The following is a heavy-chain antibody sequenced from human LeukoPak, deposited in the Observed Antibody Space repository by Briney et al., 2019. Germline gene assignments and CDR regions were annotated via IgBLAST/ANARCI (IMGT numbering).Heavy chain of an antibody. CDR2: TYYSGST. CDR1: GGSVSSGSYY. J-gene: IGHJ5*02. Sequence: RSETLSLTCAVSGGSVSSGSYYWSWIRQPPGKGLDWIGYTYYSGSTNYNPSLKSRVTISVDTSKNQFSLKLSSVTAADTAVYYCARGYDFRSGYPYNWFDPWGQGTLVTVSS. D-gene: IGHD3-3*01. CDR3: ARGYDFRSGYPYNWFDP. V-gene: IGHV4-61*01.